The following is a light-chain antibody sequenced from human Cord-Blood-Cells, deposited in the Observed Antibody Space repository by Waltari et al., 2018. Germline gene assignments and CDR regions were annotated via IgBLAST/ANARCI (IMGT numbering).Light chain of an antibody. CDR2: AAS. CDR3: QQSYSTPWT. V-gene: IGKV1-39*01. J-gene: IGKJ1*01. CDR1: QSISSY. Sequence: DIQMTQSPSSLSASVGDRVPITCRASQSISSYLNWYQQKPGKAPKLLIYAASSLQSGVPSRFSGIGSGTDFTLTISSLQPEDFATYYCQQSYSTPWTFGQGTKVEIK.